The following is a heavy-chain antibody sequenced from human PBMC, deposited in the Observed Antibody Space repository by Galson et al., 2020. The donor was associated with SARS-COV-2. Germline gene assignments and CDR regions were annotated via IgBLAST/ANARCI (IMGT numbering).Heavy chain of an antibody. CDR2: ISWNSGSI. V-gene: IGHV3-9*01. CDR3: LKGIMGGYYDSSGYYGSDI. CDR1: GFSFDDYA. Sequence: SLKISCAASGFSFDDYAMHWVRQAPGKGLEWVSGISWNSGSIGYADFVKGRFTISRDNAKNSLYLQMNSLRAEDTALYYCLKGIMGGYYDSSGYYGSDIWGQGTMVTVSS. J-gene: IGHJ3*02. D-gene: IGHD3-22*01.